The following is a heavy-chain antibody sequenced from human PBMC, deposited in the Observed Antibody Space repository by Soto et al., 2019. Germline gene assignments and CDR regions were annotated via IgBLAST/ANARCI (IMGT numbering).Heavy chain of an antibody. Sequence: PSETLSLTCAVYGGSFSGYYWSWIRQPPGKGLEWIGEINHSGSTNYNPSLKSRVTISVDTSKNQFSLKLSSVTAADTAVYYCARVRSGMVRGVIDYWGQGTLVTVS. D-gene: IGHD3-10*01. V-gene: IGHV4-34*01. J-gene: IGHJ4*02. CDR1: GGSFSGYY. CDR3: ARVRSGMVRGVIDY. CDR2: INHSGST.